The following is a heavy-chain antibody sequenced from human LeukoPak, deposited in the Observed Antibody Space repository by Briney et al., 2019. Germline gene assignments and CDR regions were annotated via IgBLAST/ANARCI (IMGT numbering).Heavy chain of an antibody. V-gene: IGHV3-30-3*01. J-gene: IGHJ5*02. Sequence: GRSLRLSCADSGFTFSSYAMHWVRQAPGKGLEWVAVISYDGSNKYYADSVKGRFTISRDNSKNTLYLQMNSLRAEDTAVYYCARDRNYGGNSTGFDPWGQGTLVTVSS. CDR2: ISYDGSNK. D-gene: IGHD4-23*01. CDR1: GFTFSSYA. CDR3: ARDRNYGGNSTGFDP.